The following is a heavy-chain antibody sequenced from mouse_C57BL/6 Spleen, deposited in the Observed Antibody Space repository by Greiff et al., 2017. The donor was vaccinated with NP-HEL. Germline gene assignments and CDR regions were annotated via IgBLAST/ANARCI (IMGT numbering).Heavy chain of an antibody. J-gene: IGHJ2*01. D-gene: IGHD2-3*01. V-gene: IGHV1-52*01. CDR2: IDPSDSET. Sequence: VQLQQPGAELVRPGSSVKLSCKASGYTFTSYWMHWVKQRPIQGLEWIGNIDPSDSETHYNQKFKDKATLTVDKSSSTAYMQLSSLTSEDSAVYYCARSWLLRRDYFDYWGQGTTLTVSS. CDR1: GYTFTSYW. CDR3: ARSWLLRRDYFDY.